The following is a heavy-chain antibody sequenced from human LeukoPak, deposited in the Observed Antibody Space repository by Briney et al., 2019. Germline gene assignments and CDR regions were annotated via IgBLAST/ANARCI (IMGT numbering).Heavy chain of an antibody. V-gene: IGHV5-51*01. D-gene: IGHD2-2*01. CDR1: GYSFTSYW. J-gene: IGHJ4*02. CDR3: ARHRYCSSTSCSNFDY. Sequence: GESLKISCKGSGYSFTSYWIGWVRQMPGNGLEWMGIIYPGDSDTRYSPSFQGQVTISADKSISTAYLQWSSLKASDTAMYYCARHRYCSSTSCSNFDYWGQGTLVTVSS. CDR2: IYPGDSDT.